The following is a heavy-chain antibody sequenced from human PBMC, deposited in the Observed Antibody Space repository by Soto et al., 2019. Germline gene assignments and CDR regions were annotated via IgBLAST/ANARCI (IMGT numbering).Heavy chain of an antibody. CDR2: INHSGST. J-gene: IGHJ6*03. Sequence: QVQLQQWGAGLLKPSETLSLTCAVYGGSFSGYYWSWIRQPPGKGLEWIGEINHSGSTNYNPSLKSRVTISVDTSNNQFSLKLSSVTAADTAVYYCARGEDDYYYYYMDVWGKGTTVTVSS. CDR3: ARGEDDYYYYYMDV. V-gene: IGHV4-34*01. CDR1: GGSFSGYY.